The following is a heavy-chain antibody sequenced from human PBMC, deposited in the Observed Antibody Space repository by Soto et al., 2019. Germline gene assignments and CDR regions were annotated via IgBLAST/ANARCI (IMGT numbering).Heavy chain of an antibody. CDR1: GGSMNNNY. V-gene: IGHV4-59*12. J-gene: IGHJ6*02. CDR2: IYPSGYS. D-gene: IGHD1-26*01. Sequence: PSETLSLTCPVSGGSMNNNYWNWIRQTPGKGREWIGYIYPSGYSKYNPSLKSRVTLSVDTSKNQFSLKLTSVTAADTAIYYCARDSAGLSGYGMDVWSQGTTVT. CDR3: ARDSAGLSGYGMDV.